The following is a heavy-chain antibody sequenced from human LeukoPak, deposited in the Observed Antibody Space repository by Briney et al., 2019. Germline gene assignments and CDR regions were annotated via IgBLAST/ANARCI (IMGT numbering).Heavy chain of an antibody. Sequence: GGSLRLSCTASGHTFSSYSKIWVRQAPGKGLEWVSSFSSGRSYIYYGDSVEGRFTISRDHAKNSLSPQINSLSAEDTGVYFCAREGYGYNFEYWGQGTLVTVSS. J-gene: IGHJ4*02. V-gene: IGHV3-21*01. CDR2: FSSGRSYI. CDR1: GHTFSSYS. CDR3: AREGYGYNFEY. D-gene: IGHD3-16*01.